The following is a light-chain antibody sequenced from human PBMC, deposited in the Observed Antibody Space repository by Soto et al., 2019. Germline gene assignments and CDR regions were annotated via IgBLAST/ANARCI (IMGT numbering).Light chain of an antibody. CDR2: GAS. V-gene: IGKV3-15*01. CDR1: QSVRSN. J-gene: IGKJ2*01. Sequence: EIVMTQSPATLSVSPGERATLSCRASQSVRSNLAWYQQKPGQVPRLLIFGASTRATGIPARFSGSWSGTEFTLTISSLQSEDFAVYYCQQYNNWPYTFGQGTKLEIK. CDR3: QQYNNWPYT.